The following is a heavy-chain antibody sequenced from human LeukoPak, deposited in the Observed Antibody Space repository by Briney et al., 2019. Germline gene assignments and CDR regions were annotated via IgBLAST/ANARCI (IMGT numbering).Heavy chain of an antibody. J-gene: IGHJ6*02. Sequence: GGSLRLSCAASGFTFTSYSMSWVRQAPGKGLEWVSVITGSGGNTYYADSVKGRFTISKDNSKNTVYLQMSSLRVDDTAVYYCAKAASSSWPSYYYGMDVWGQGTTVTVSS. V-gene: IGHV3-23*01. CDR2: ITGSGGNT. CDR3: AKAASSSWPSYYYGMDV. D-gene: IGHD6-13*01. CDR1: GFTFTSYS.